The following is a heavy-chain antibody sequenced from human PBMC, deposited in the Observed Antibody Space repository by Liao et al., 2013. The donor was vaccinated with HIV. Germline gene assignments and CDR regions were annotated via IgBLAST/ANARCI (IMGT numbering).Heavy chain of an antibody. CDR2: INHSGST. Sequence: QVQLQQWGAGLLKPSETLSLTCAVYGGSFSGYYWSWIRQPPGKGLEWIGEINHSGSTNYNPSLKSRVTISVDTSKNQFSLKLSSVTAADTAVYYCARLIVGATKGGYYFDYWGQGTLVTVSS. V-gene: IGHV4-34*01. CDR1: GGSFSGYY. D-gene: IGHD1-26*01. CDR3: ARLIVGATKGGYYFDY. J-gene: IGHJ4*02.